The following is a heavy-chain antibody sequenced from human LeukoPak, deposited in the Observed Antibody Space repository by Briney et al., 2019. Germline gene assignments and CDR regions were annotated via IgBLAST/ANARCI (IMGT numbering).Heavy chain of an antibody. CDR3: ARDRKVGATGEFDY. J-gene: IGHJ4*02. Sequence: ASVKVSCKASGYTFTVYYMHWVRQAPGQGLEWMGWINPNSGGTNYAQKFQGRVTMTRDTSISTAYMELSRLRSDDTAVYYCARDRKVGATGEFDYWGQGTLVTVSS. V-gene: IGHV1-2*02. CDR1: GYTFTVYY. CDR2: INPNSGGT. D-gene: IGHD1-26*01.